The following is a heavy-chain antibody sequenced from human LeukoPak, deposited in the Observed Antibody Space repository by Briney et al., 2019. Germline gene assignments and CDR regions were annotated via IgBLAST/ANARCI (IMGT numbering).Heavy chain of an antibody. CDR3: ARTPTGGYGQLS. V-gene: IGHV4-61*02. CDR2: IYTSGST. D-gene: IGHD5-12*01. Sequence: SETLSLTCTVSGGSISSGSSYWSWPWIRQSAGSGLEWIGRIYTSGSTNYSPSLKSRVTISLDASQNQFSLRLTSVTAADTATYYCARTPTGGYGQLSWGQGTQVTVSS. J-gene: IGHJ5*02. CDR1: GGSISSGSSY.